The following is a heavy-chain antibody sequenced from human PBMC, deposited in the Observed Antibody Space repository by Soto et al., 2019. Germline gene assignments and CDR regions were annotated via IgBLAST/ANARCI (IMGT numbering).Heavy chain of an antibody. CDR3: ARRERYYGSPGWFDP. CDR1: GGSINDFAYY. J-gene: IGHJ5*02. D-gene: IGHD3-16*01. Sequence: LSLTCTVSGGSINDFAYYWGWIRQPPGKGLEWIGTVYHNENTYYNPSLRSRVTISVDTAKNQFSLNLRSVTAADTAIYFCARRERYYGSPGWFDPWGQGALVTVSS. V-gene: IGHV4-39*01. CDR2: VYHNENT.